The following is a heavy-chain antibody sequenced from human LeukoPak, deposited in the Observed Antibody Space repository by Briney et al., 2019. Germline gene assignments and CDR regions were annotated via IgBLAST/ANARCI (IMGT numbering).Heavy chain of an antibody. CDR2: ISGSGGST. V-gene: IGHV3-23*01. CDR1: GFTFSSYA. CDR3: AKSLGTTLYDY. J-gene: IGHJ4*02. Sequence: GGSLKLSCAASGFTFSSYAISWVRQAPGKGLEWVSAISGSGGSTYYADSVRGRFTISRDNSKNTLYLQMNSLRAEDTAVYYCAKSLGTTLYDYWGQGTLVTVSS. D-gene: IGHD4-17*01.